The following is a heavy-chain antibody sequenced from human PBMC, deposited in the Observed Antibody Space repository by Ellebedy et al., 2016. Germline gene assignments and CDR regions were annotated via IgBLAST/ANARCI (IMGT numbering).Heavy chain of an antibody. V-gene: IGHV4-38-2*02. CDR1: GYSISSAYY. D-gene: IGHD3-22*01. CDR2: IYHSGST. Sequence: SETLSLXCTVSGYSISSAYYWGWIRQPPGKGLEWIGSIYHSGSTYYNPSLKSRVTISLDTSKNQFSLKLSSVTAADTAVYYCSRDNYYDSSGYYYVFDYWGQGTLVTVSS. CDR3: SRDNYYDSSGYYYVFDY. J-gene: IGHJ4*02.